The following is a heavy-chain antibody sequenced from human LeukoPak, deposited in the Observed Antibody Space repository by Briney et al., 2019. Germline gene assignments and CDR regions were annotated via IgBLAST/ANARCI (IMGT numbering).Heavy chain of an antibody. D-gene: IGHD6-25*01. J-gene: IGHJ4*02. CDR1: GFTFSSFP. CDR2: ITGRGGNT. CDR3: ARDRAALDS. V-gene: IGHV3-23*01. Sequence: LPGGSLRLSCAASGFTFSSFPMSWVRQAPGKGLQWVSGITGRGGNTYYADSVEGRFTISRDNSKNTLSLQMDSLRAEDTAVYYCARDRAALDSWGQGTLVTVSS.